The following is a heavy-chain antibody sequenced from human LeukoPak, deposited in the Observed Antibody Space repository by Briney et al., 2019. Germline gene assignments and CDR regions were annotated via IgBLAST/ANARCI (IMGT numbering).Heavy chain of an antibody. CDR2: IYSGGST. Sequence: GGSLRLSCAASGFSVSSNDMSWVRQAPGKGLEWVSVIYSGGSTYYGDSVKGRFTISRDNSKNTVYLQMNSLRAEDTAVYYCATSGLSYSGSYWTFDHWGQGTLVTVSS. CDR3: ATSGLSYSGSYWTFDH. J-gene: IGHJ4*02. D-gene: IGHD1-26*01. CDR1: GFSVSSND. V-gene: IGHV3-53*01.